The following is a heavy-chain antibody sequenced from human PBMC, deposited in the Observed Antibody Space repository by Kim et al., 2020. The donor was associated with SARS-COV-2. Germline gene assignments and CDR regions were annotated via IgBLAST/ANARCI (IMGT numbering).Heavy chain of an antibody. CDR3: AKAGGSRGYGDYYFDF. D-gene: IGHD5-12*01. V-gene: IGHV3-23*01. J-gene: IGHJ4*02. Sequence: DAVKGRVTISKANAKDTLYLQMNTLRAEDTAVYYCAKAGGSRGYGDYYFDFWGQGTLVTVSS.